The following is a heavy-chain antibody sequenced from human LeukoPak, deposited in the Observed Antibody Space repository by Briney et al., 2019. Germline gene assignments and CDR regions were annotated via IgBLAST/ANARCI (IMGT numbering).Heavy chain of an antibody. V-gene: IGHV3-21*01. Sequence: GGSLRLSCAASEFTFSSYSMNWVRQAPGKGLEWVSSITSSSNMYYADSVKGRFTISRDNAKNSLYLQMNGLRAEDTAVYYCARNSGKARAFDIWGQGTMVTVSS. J-gene: IGHJ3*02. CDR3: ARNSGKARAFDI. CDR2: ITSSSNM. D-gene: IGHD4-23*01. CDR1: EFTFSSYS.